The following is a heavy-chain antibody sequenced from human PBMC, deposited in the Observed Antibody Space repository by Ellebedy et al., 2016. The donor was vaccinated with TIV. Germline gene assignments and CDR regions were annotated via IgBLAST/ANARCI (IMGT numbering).Heavy chain of an antibody. Sequence: SETLSLXXTVSGYSISSGYYWGWIRQPPGKGLEWIGSIYHSGSTYYNPSLKSRVTISVDTSKNQFSLKLSSVTAADTAVYYCARARATITGVQLWLRRGFYFDYWGQGTLVTVSS. D-gene: IGHD5-18*01. CDR3: ARARATITGVQLWLRRGFYFDY. CDR1: GYSISSGYY. V-gene: IGHV4-38-2*02. CDR2: IYHSGST. J-gene: IGHJ4*02.